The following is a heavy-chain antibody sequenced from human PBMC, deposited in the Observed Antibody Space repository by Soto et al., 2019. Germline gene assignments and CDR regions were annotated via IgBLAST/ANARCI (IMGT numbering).Heavy chain of an antibody. J-gene: IGHJ3*01. CDR1: GYTFTHYG. CDR3: ARGHFQTAFDV. V-gene: IGHV1-18*01. Sequence: QLQLVQSGAEVKKPGASVKVSCKASGYTFTHYGISWVRQAPGQGLERMGWISAYNGNTNNTQKFQGRVTMSIDTSTTTAYMELRSLIADDTAVYYCARGHFQTAFDVWGQGTKVTVSS. CDR2: ISAYNGNT.